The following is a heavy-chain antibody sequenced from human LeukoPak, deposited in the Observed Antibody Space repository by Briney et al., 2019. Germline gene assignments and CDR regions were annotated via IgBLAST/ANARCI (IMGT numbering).Heavy chain of an antibody. CDR2: ISSSSSYI. J-gene: IGHJ3*02. V-gene: IGHV3-21*01. Sequence: GGSLRLSCAASGFTFSSYSMNWVRQAPGKGLEWVSSISSSSSYIYYADSVKGRFTISRDNAKNSLYLQMNSPRAEDTAVYYCARESYCSGGSCYSGRAFDIWGQGTMVTVSS. CDR1: GFTFSSYS. D-gene: IGHD2-15*01. CDR3: ARESYCSGGSCYSGRAFDI.